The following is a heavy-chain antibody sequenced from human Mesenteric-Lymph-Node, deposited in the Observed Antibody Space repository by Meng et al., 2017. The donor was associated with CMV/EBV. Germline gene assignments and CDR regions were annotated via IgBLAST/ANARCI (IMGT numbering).Heavy chain of an antibody. CDR1: GFTFSDTW. CDR2: ITPNADGGTT. Sequence: GGSLRLSCSASGFTFSDTWMSWVRQPPGRGLEWVGRITPNADGGTTDYAATVKGRFAISRDDSKSTLYLQMNSLNTEDTAVYYCARVGGVYDPRSYGMDVWGQGTTVTVSS. D-gene: IGHD3-3*01. CDR3: ARVGGVYDPRSYGMDV. V-gene: IGHV3-15*05. J-gene: IGHJ6*02.